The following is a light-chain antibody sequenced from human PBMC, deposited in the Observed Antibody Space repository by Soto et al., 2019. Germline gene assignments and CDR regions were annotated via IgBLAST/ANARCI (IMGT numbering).Light chain of an antibody. V-gene: IGKV3-15*01. CDR3: QQFNKWPHT. Sequence: EIMMTQSPATVSVSPGERATLSCRASQSVGSNLAWFQQKTGQAPRLLIYGASTRASGIPARFSGSGSGTEYTLTISDLQPEDSAVYYCQQFNKWPHTFGQGTRLEIK. CDR2: GAS. J-gene: IGKJ2*01. CDR1: QSVGSN.